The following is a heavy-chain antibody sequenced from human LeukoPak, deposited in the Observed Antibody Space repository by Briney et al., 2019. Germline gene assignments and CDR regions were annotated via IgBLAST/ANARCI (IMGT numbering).Heavy chain of an antibody. CDR1: GFTFSTFI. CDR3: VYQQSGNLN. V-gene: IGHV3-64D*09. D-gene: IGHD3-10*01. Sequence: GGCLRLSCSASGFTFSTFIVHWVRQDPGKGLEYVSGIGPNGRSTYYADSLKGRFTISRDNSKNTLYLQMSSLRTEDTALYYCVYQQSGNLNWGQGTLVTVSS. J-gene: IGHJ4*02. CDR2: IGPNGRST.